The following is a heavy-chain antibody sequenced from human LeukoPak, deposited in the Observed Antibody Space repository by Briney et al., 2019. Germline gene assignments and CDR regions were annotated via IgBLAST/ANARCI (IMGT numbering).Heavy chain of an antibody. CDR1: GFTFSNAW. CDR2: IQSITDAT. CDR3: TRERDGGPEN. Sequence: GGSLRLSCAASGFTFSNAWMSWVRQAPGKGLEWVGCIQSITDATVYAAPVKGRFPLSRDDSKSMLYLQMNSLKSEDTAVYYCTRERDGGPENWGQGTLVTVSS. J-gene: IGHJ4*02. V-gene: IGHV3-15*01. D-gene: IGHD4-23*01.